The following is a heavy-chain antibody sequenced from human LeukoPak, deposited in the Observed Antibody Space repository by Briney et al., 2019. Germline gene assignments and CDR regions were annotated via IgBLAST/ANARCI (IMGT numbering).Heavy chain of an antibody. Sequence: SETLSRTCTVSGGSVSSVSYYWSWIRQPPGKGLEWIGYIYYSGSTNYNPSLKSRVTMSVDTSKNQFSLRLSSVTAADTAVYYCARDRYTINWFDPWGQGTLVTVSS. V-gene: IGHV4-61*01. CDR2: IYYSGST. CDR3: ARDRYTINWFDP. D-gene: IGHD2-2*02. J-gene: IGHJ5*02. CDR1: GGSVSSVSYY.